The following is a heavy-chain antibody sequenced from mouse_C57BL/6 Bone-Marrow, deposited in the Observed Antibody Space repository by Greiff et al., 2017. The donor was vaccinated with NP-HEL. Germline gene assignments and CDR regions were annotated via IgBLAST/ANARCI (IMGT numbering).Heavy chain of an antibody. CDR1: GYAFTNYL. V-gene: IGHV1-54*01. CDR3: ARGKDDIYDARDN. J-gene: IGHJ4*01. CDR2: INPGGGGT. D-gene: IGHD2-1*01. Sequence: VQLQQSGAELVKPGTSVKVSCKASGYAFTNYLIEWVKQRPGQGLEWIGAINPGGGGTNYIERFKGKATLTAAKSSSTDYMQLSSLTSEDSAVYFCARGKDDIYDARDNWGQGTSVTVAS.